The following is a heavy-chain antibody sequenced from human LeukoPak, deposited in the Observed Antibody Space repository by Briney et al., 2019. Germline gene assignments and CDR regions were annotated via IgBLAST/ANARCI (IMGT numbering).Heavy chain of an antibody. V-gene: IGHV3-7*01. J-gene: IGHJ6*02. CDR3: ARRRGDRGSYGMDV. CDR1: GFTFSSYW. Sequence: GGTLRLSCAASGFTFSSYWMSRVRQAPGKGLEWVAHIKQDGSEKYYVDSVKGRFTISRDNAKNSLYLQMNSLRAEDTAVYYCARRRGDRGSYGMDVCGQGTTVTVSS. CDR2: IKQDGSEK. D-gene: IGHD4-17*01.